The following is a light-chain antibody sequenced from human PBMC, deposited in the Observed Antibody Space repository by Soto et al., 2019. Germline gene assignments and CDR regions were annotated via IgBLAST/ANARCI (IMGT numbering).Light chain of an antibody. J-gene: IGLJ1*01. CDR3: SSYTTTSTYV. CDR1: SSDVGGYDY. Sequence: QSVLTQPASVSGSPGQSITISCTGTSSDVGGYDYVSWYQQHPGKAPKFLIYEVTNRPSGVSHRFSGSKSGNTASLTISGLQAEDAADYYCSSYTTTSTYVFGTGTKVTVL. CDR2: EVT. V-gene: IGLV2-14*01.